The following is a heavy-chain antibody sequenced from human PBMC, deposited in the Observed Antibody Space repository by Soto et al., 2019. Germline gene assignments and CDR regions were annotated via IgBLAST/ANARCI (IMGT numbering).Heavy chain of an antibody. Sequence: PGWSLRLSCAASGFTFGSYEMHWVRQTPGKGLEWVAVIWYDGSNKYYADSVKGRFTISRDNSKNTLYLQMNSLRAEDTAVYYCERDDAVGIAAAGTWQFEYWGQGTLVTVS. CDR1: GFTFGSYE. J-gene: IGHJ4*02. D-gene: IGHD6-13*01. V-gene: IGHV3-33*08. CDR3: ERDDAVGIAAAGTWQFEY. CDR2: IWYDGSNK.